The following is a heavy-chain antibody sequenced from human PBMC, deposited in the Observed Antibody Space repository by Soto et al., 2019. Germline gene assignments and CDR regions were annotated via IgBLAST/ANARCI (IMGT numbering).Heavy chain of an antibody. D-gene: IGHD3-3*01. CDR1: GGSISSYY. Sequence: SETLSLTCTVSGGSISSYYWSWIRQPPGKGLEWIGYIYYSGSTNYNPSLKSRVTISVDTSKNQSSLKLSSVTAADTAVYYCAALWSGYRNWFDPWGQGTLVTVSS. J-gene: IGHJ5*02. CDR3: AALWSGYRNWFDP. V-gene: IGHV4-59*01. CDR2: IYYSGST.